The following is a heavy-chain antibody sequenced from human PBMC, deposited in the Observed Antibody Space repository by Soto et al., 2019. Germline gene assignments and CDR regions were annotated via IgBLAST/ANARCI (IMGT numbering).Heavy chain of an antibody. CDR3: ARDPYYYDSSGHRGMDGAFDI. CDR2: ISAYNGNT. D-gene: IGHD3-22*01. Sequence: QVQLVQSGAEVKKPGASVKVSCKASGYTFTSYGISWVRQAPGQGLEWMGWISAYNGNTNYAQKLQGRVTMTTDTATSTAYRELRSLRSDDTAVYYCARDPYYYDSSGHRGMDGAFDIWGQGTMVTVSS. CDR1: GYTFTSYG. J-gene: IGHJ3*02. V-gene: IGHV1-18*01.